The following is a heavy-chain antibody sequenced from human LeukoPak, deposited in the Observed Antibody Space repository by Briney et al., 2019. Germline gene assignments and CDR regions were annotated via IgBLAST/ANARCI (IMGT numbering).Heavy chain of an antibody. CDR3: ARTNGDYLGEYYFDY. J-gene: IGHJ4*02. CDR1: GYTFTSYG. CDR2: ISAYNGNT. D-gene: IGHD4-17*01. V-gene: IGHV1-18*01. Sequence: GASVKVSCKASGYTFTSYGISWVRQAPGQGLEWMGWISAYNGNTNYAQKLQGRVTMTTDTSTSSAYMELRSLSSDDTAVYYCARTNGDYLGEYYFDYWGQGTLVTVSS.